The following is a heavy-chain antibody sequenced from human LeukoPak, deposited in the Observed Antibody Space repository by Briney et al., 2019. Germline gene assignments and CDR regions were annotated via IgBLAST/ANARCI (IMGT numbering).Heavy chain of an antibody. V-gene: IGHV3-23*01. CDR3: AKDPEWLVKYYFDY. J-gene: IGHJ4*02. CDR1: GFTFSSYA. CDR2: ISGSGGST. Sequence: GGSLRLSCAASGFTFSSYAMSWVRQAPGKGLEWVSAISGSGGSTYYADSVKGRFTISRDNSKNTLYLQMNNLRAEDTVVYYCAKDPEWLVKYYFDYWGQGTLVTVSS. D-gene: IGHD6-19*01.